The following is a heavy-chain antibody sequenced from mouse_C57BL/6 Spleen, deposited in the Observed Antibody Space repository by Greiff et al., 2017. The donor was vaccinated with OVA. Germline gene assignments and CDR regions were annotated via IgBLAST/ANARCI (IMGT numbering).Heavy chain of an antibody. D-gene: IGHD1-1*01. CDR3: ARCSSYFYAMDY. CDR1: GFTFSDYY. J-gene: IGHJ4*01. V-gene: IGHV5-12*01. Sequence: EVKLMESGGGLVQPGGSLKLSCAASGFTFSDYYMYWVRQTPEKRLEWVAYISNGGGSTYYPDTVKGRFTISRDNAKNTLYLQMSRLKSEDTAMYYCARCSSYFYAMDYWGQGTSVTVSS. CDR2: ISNGGGST.